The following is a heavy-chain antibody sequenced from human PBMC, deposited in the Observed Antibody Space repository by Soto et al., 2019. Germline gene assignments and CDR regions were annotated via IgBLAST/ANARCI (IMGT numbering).Heavy chain of an antibody. CDR2: IYHSGST. V-gene: IGHV4-30-2*01. CDR1: GGSISSGGYS. J-gene: IGHJ4*02. Sequence: SETLSLTCAVSGGSISSGGYSWSWIRQPPGKGLEWIGYIYHSGSTYYNPSLKSRVTISVDRSKNQFSLELSSVTAADTAVYYCARGYYGSGVFDYWGQGTLVTVSS. CDR3: ARGYYGSGVFDY. D-gene: IGHD3-10*01.